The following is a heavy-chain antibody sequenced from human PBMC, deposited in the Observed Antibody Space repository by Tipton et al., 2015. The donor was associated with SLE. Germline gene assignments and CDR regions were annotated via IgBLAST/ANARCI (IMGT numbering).Heavy chain of an antibody. V-gene: IGHV4-59*12. J-gene: IGHJ6*03. CDR2: IYDSGST. CDR3: ARTVRDDSGSYPVRHPEDPYFDYYYYMDV. CDR1: GDSFNLYY. Sequence: GLVKPSETLSLTCTVSGDSFNLYYWTWIRQPPGKGLEWIAYIYDSGSTSYNPSLKTRVTISVDTSKNQFYLRLTSVTAADTAVYYCARTVRDDSGSYPVRHPEDPYFDYYYYMDVWDKGTTVTVSS. D-gene: IGHD3-10*01.